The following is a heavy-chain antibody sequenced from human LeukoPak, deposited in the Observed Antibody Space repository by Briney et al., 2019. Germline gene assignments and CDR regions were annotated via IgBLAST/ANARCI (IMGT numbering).Heavy chain of an antibody. J-gene: IGHJ6*03. CDR2: IYHSGST. CDR1: GGSISSSNW. Sequence: SETLSLTCAVSGGSISSSNWWSWVRQPPGKGLEWIGEIYHSGSTNYNPSLKSRVTISVDKSKNQFSVKLSSVTAAGTAVYYCATGSTLYYYYMDVWGKGTTVTVSS. CDR3: ATGSTLYYYYMDV. D-gene: IGHD1-7*01. V-gene: IGHV4-4*02.